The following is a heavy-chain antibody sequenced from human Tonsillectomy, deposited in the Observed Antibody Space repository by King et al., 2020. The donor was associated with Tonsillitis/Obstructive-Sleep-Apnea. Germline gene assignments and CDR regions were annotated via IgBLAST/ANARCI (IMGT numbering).Heavy chain of an antibody. J-gene: IGHJ5*02. V-gene: IGHV4-4*02. CDR2: IYHSGST. CDR3: ARDPMVTTLSGEVKLGFDP. D-gene: IGHD4-17*01. CDR1: GGSISSSNW. Sequence: QLQESGPGLVKPSGTLSLSCVVSGGSISSSNWWSWVRPPPVKGLEWIGEIYHSGSTNYNPSLKSRVTISVDKSKNQFSLKLSSVTAADTAVYYCARDPMVTTLSGEVKLGFDPWGQGTLVTVSS.